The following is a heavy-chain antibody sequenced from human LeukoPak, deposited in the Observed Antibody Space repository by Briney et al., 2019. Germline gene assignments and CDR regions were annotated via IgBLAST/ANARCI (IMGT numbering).Heavy chain of an antibody. CDR3: AKELAYCGGDCYTHYGMDV. V-gene: IGHV3-48*01. D-gene: IGHD2-21*02. Sequence: GGSLRLSCAASGFTFSSYSMNWVRQAPGKGLEWVSYISSSSSTIYYADSVKGRFTISRDNSKNTLYLQMNSLRAEDTAVYYCAKELAYCGGDCYTHYGMDVWGQGTTVTVSS. CDR2: ISSSSSTI. CDR1: GFTFSSYS. J-gene: IGHJ6*02.